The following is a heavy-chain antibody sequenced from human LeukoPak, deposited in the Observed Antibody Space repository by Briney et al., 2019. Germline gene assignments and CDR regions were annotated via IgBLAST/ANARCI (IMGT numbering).Heavy chain of an antibody. CDR1: GYSFTSYW. CDR3: ARQLSSSWYSAFDI. V-gene: IGHV5-51*01. CDR2: IYPGDSDT. J-gene: IGHJ3*02. Sequence: GESLKISCKGSGYSFTSYWICCVRQMPGKGLEWMWIIYPGDSDTSYSPSSQGQVTISADKSISTAYLQWSSLKASDTAMYYGARQLSSSWYSAFDIWGQGTMVTVSS. D-gene: IGHD6-13*01.